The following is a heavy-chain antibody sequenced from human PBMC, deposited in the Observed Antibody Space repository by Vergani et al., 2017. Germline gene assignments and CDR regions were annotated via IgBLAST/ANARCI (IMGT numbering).Heavy chain of an antibody. V-gene: IGHV4-34*02. CDR2: INHSGST. CDR1: GGSFSGYY. J-gene: IGHJ4*02. CDR3: ARASTGDFNY. Sequence: QVQLQQWGAGLLKPSETLSLTCAVYGGSFSGYYWSWIRQPPGKGLEWIGEINHSGSTNYNPSLTSRVTISVDTSKNQFSLKLSSVTAADTAVYFCARASTGDFNYWGQGTLVTVSS. D-gene: IGHD7-27*01.